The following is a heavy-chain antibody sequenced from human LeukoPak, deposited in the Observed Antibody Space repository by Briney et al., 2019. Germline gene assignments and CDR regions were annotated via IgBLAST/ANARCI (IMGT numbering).Heavy chain of an antibody. CDR3: ARISSSGSYSDAFDI. V-gene: IGHV4-34*01. Sequence: SETLSLTCAVYGGSFSPYYWSWIRQPPGKGLEWIGEINHSGSTNYNPSLKSRVTISVDTSKNQFSLKLSSVTAADTAVYYCARISSSGSYSDAFDIWGQGTMVTVSS. D-gene: IGHD3-22*01. CDR2: INHSGST. J-gene: IGHJ3*02. CDR1: GGSFSPYY.